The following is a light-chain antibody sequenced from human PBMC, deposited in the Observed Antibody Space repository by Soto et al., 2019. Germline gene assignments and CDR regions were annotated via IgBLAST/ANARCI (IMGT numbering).Light chain of an antibody. J-gene: IGLJ2*01. CDR3: SSYTSTSTLV. CDR1: SSDIGGHNY. V-gene: IGLV2-14*01. Sequence: QSVLTQPASVSGSPGQSITISCIGTSSDIGGHNYVSWYQQHPGKTPRLMICEVSNRPSGVSNRFSGSKSGNTASLTISGLQAEDEADYYCSSYTSTSTLVFGGGTKLTVL. CDR2: EVS.